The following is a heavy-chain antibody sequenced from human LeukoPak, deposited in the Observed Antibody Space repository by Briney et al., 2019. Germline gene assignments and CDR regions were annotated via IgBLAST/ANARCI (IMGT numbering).Heavy chain of an antibody. D-gene: IGHD6-19*01. V-gene: IGHV4-38-2*02. CDR2: IYHSGST. Sequence: KPSETLSLMRAVSGYSMSSGYYWGWIRQPPGEGLEWIGSIYHSGSTYYNPSLKSRITISVDTSKNQFSLKLSSVTAADTAVYYCARDGVGSGWYRGVDYWGQGTLVTVSS. CDR1: GYSMSSGYY. CDR3: ARDGVGSGWYRGVDY. J-gene: IGHJ4*02.